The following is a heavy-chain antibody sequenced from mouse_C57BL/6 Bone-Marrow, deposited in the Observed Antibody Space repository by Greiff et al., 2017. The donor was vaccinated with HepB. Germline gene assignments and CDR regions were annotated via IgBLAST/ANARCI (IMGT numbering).Heavy chain of an antibody. CDR3: ARMTGWSTLDY. CDR1: GYTFTDYY. J-gene: IGHJ2*01. D-gene: IGHD2-3*01. CDR2: INPYNGGT. V-gene: IGHV1-19*01. Sequence: EVQLQQSGPVLVKPGASVKMSCKASGYTFTDYYMNWVKQSHGKSLEWIGVINPYNGGTSYNQKFKGKATLTVDKSSSTAYMELNSLTSEDSAVYYCARMTGWSTLDYWGQGTTLTVSS.